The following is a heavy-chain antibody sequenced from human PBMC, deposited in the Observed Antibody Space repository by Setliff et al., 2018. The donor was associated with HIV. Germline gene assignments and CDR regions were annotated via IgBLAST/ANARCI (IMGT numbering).Heavy chain of an antibody. D-gene: IGHD3-10*01. CDR1: GGSISSGYY. CDR2: IYHSGST. J-gene: IGHJ2*01. V-gene: IGHV4-38-2*02. CDR3: ARDPYGITTRDWYFDL. Sequence: SETLSLTCTVSGGSISSGYYWGWIRQPPGKGLEWIGSIYHSGSTYYNPSLKSRVTISVDTSKNQFSLKLSSVTAADTAVYYCARDPYGITTRDWYFDLWGRGTLVTVSS.